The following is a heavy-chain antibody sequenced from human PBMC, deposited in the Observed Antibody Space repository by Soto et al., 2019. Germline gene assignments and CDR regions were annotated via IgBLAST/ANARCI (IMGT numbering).Heavy chain of an antibody. J-gene: IGHJ5*02. V-gene: IGHV4-59*08. D-gene: IGHD3-22*01. CDR3: ARVGPWVPYYYDSSPYAFENWFDP. CDR1: GGSISSYY. CDR2: IYNSGST. Sequence: PSETLSLTCTVSGGSISSYYWSWIRQPPGKGLEWIGYIYNSGSTNYNPSLTSRSTLSIDMSKNHFSLTLSPVPAADTAVYYCARVGPWVPYYYDSSPYAFENWFDPWGQGTLVTVSS.